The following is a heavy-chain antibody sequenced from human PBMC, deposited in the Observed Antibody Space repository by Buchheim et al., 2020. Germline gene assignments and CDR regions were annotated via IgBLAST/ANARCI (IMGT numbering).Heavy chain of an antibody. CDR2: IWYDGTNR. CDR1: GFNFSNYA. Sequence: QVQLVESGGGVVQPGRSLRLSCAASGFNFSNYAMHWVRQAPGKGLEWVAVIWYDGTNRYYADSVKGRFTISRDNSKSSLYPQMNSLRAEDTAVYYCGGSSDYWGQGTL. J-gene: IGHJ4*02. V-gene: IGHV3-33*01. D-gene: IGHD6-19*01. CDR3: GGSSDY.